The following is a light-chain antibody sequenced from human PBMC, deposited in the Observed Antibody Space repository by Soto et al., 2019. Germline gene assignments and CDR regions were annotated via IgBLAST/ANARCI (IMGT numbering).Light chain of an antibody. CDR3: QQYGSSPLT. V-gene: IGKV3-20*01. CDR1: QSVSSSY. CDR2: GAS. J-gene: IGKJ1*01. Sequence: EIVFTQSPGTLSLSPGGRATLSCRASQSVSSSYLAWYQQKPGQAPRLLIYGASSRATGIPDRFSGSGSGTDFTLTISRLDPEDFAVYYCQQYGSSPLTFGQGTKVDIK.